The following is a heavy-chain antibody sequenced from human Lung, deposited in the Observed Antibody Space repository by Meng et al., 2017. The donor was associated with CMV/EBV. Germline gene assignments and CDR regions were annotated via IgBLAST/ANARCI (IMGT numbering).Heavy chain of an antibody. V-gene: IGHV3-53*01. Sequence: SXAASGFTVSSNYMSWVRQAPGKGLEWVSVIYSGGSTYYADSVKGRFTISRDNSKNTLYLQMNSLRAEDTAVYYCARGQGYDFWSGVYYYYGMDVWGQGTTVXVSS. J-gene: IGHJ6*02. CDR2: IYSGGST. CDR3: ARGQGYDFWSGVYYYYGMDV. CDR1: GFTVSSNY. D-gene: IGHD3-3*01.